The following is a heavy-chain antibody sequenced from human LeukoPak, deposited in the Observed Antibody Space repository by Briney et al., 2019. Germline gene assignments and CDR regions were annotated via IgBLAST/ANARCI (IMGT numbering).Heavy chain of an antibody. CDR2: INHSGST. CDR1: GGSFSGYY. V-gene: IGHV4-34*01. CDR3: ARVSIAARPVDY. J-gene: IGHJ4*02. Sequence: SETLSLTCAVYGGSFSGYYWSWIRQPPGKGLEWIGEINHSGSTNYNPSLKSRVTISVDTSKNQFSLKLSSVTAADTAVYYCARVSIAARPVDYWGQGTLVTVSS. D-gene: IGHD6-6*01.